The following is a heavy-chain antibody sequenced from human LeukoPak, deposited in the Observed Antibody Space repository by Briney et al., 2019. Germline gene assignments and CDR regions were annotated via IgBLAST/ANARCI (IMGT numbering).Heavy chain of an antibody. V-gene: IGHV1-69*13. J-gene: IGHJ6*02. Sequence: SVKVSCKASGGTFSSYAISWVRQAPGQGLEWMGGIIPIFGTANYAQKFQGRVTITADESTSTAYMGLSSLRSEDTAVYYCARSYRDYYYYYGMDVWGQGTTVTVSS. CDR3: ARSYRDYYYYYGMDV. CDR1: GGTFSSYA. CDR2: IIPIFGTA. D-gene: IGHD4-11*01.